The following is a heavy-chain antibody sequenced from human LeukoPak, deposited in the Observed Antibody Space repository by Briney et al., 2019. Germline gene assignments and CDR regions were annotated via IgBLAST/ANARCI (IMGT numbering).Heavy chain of an antibody. CDR3: ARHLAPSSSWLYYDAFDI. J-gene: IGHJ3*02. CDR1: GGSISSGGYY. CDR2: IYYSGST. D-gene: IGHD6-13*01. V-gene: IGHV4-61*08. Sequence: SETLSLTCTVSGGSISSGGYYWSWIRQPPGKGLEWIGYIYYSGSTNYNPSLKSRVTISVDTSKNQFSLKLSSVTAADTAVYYCARHLAPSSSWLYYDAFDIWGQGTMVTVSS.